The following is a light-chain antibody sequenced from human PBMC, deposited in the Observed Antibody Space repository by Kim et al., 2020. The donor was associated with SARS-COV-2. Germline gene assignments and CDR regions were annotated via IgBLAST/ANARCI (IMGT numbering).Light chain of an antibody. V-gene: IGLV2-14*03. CDR2: DVS. CDR1: SRDVGSWNY. J-gene: IGLJ3*02. Sequence: GQSNTISCTGTSRDVGSWNYVSWYQQQPGKAPKLMIYDVSSRPSGVSDRFSGSTSGKTASLTISGLQTGDEADYYCSSYTGSTTLVFGGGTQLTVL. CDR3: SSYTGSTTLV.